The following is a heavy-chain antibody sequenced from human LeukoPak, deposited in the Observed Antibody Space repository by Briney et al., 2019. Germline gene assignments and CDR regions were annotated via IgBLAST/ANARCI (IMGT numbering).Heavy chain of an antibody. CDR2: IRYDGSNK. D-gene: IGHD3-16*01. V-gene: IGHV3-30*02. CDR3: AKDDRPPTIDYGY. CDR1: GFTFSSYG. Sequence: GGSLRLSCAASGFTFSSYGMHLVRQAPGKGLEWVAFIRYDGSNKYYADSVKGRFTISRDNSKNTLYLQMNSLRAEDTAVYYCAKDDRPPTIDYGYWGQGTLVTVSS. J-gene: IGHJ4*02.